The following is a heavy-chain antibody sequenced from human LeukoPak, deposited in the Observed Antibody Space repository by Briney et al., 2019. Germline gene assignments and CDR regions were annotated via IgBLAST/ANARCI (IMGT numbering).Heavy chain of an antibody. CDR2: INHSGST. Sequence: PSETLSLTCAVYGGSFSGYYWSWIRQPPGKGLEWIGEINHSGSTNYNPSLKSRVTISVDTSKNQFSLKLSSVTAADTAVYYCAGLRSRYCSSTSCPNFGYWGQGTLVTVSS. D-gene: IGHD2-2*01. J-gene: IGHJ4*02. CDR3: AGLRSRYCSSTSCPNFGY. V-gene: IGHV4-34*01. CDR1: GGSFSGYY.